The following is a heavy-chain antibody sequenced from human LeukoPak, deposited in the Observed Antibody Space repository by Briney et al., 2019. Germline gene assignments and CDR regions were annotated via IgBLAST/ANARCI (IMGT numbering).Heavy chain of an antibody. D-gene: IGHD3-10*01. J-gene: IGHJ4*02. Sequence: SETLSLTCTVSGGSISSSSYYWGWIHQPPGKGLEWIGSIYYSGSTYYNPSLKSRVTISVDTSKNQFSLKLSSVTAADTAVYYCARLGYYGSGSLVDYFDYWGQGTLVTVSS. CDR1: GGSISSSSYY. CDR3: ARLGYYGSGSLVDYFDY. CDR2: IYYSGST. V-gene: IGHV4-39*01.